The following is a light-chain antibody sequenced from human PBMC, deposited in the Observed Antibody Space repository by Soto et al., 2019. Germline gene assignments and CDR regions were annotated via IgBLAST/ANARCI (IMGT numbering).Light chain of an antibody. CDR3: QQLSRYPLT. J-gene: IGKJ4*01. V-gene: IGKV1-9*01. Sequence: DIQLTQSPSFLSASVGDTVTITCRASQALSNYLAWYQQKPGKAPDLLIYSASTLQSGVPSRFSGSGSETEFSLIIRALQPEDFATYYCQQLSRYPLTFGGGTKVEIK. CDR1: QALSNY. CDR2: SAS.